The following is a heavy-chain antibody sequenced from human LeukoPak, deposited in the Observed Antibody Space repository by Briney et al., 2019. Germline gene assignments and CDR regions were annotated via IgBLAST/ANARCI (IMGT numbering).Heavy chain of an antibody. CDR2: IWYDGSNK. CDR3: ARDTHLRGYSADFDY. CDR1: GFTFSSYG. D-gene: IGHD5-12*01. Sequence: GGSLRLSCAASGFTFSSYGMHWVRQAPGKGLEWVAVIWYDGSNKYYADSVKGRFTISRDNSKNTLYLQMNSLRDEDTAVYYCARDTHLRGYSADFDYWGQGTLVTVFS. V-gene: IGHV3-33*01. J-gene: IGHJ4*02.